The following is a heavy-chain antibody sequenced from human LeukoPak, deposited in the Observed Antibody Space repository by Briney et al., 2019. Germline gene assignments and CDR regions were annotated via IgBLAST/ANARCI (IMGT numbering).Heavy chain of an antibody. CDR2: MNPNSGNT. CDR3: ARDDGTRITIFGVGYNYYYYGMDV. D-gene: IGHD3-3*01. V-gene: IGHV1-8*02. Sequence: ASVKVSCKASGYTFTSYYMHWVRQAPGQGLEWMGWMNPNSGNTGYAQKFQGRVTMTRNTSISTAYMELSSLRSEDTAVYYCARDDGTRITIFGVGYNYYYYGMDVWGQGTTVTVSS. J-gene: IGHJ6*02. CDR1: GYTFTSYY.